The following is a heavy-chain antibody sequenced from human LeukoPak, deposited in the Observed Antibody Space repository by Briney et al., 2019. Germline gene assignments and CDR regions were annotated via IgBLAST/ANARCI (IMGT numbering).Heavy chain of an antibody. D-gene: IGHD3-16*01. V-gene: IGHV1-2*02. J-gene: IGHJ4*02. CDR2: INPKSGGT. CDR1: GYSFTDYY. Sequence: ASVKVSCKASGYSFTDYYIHWVRLAPGQGLEWMGWINPKSGGTHYAQKFQGRVSMTRDTSINTVHLELSSLETNDAAVYYCARTREGVWGSYSPWGQGTLVTVSS. CDR3: ARTREGVWGSYSP.